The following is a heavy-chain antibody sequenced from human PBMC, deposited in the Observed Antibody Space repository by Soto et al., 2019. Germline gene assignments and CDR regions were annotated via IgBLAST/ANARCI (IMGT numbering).Heavy chain of an antibody. V-gene: IGHV1-3*01. D-gene: IGHD3-3*01. CDR1: GYSFTSYA. CDR3: AKDFDYYYYAMDV. CDR2: INAGNGNT. Sequence: QVKLVQSGAEMKKPGASVKVSCKASGYSFTSYAIHWVRQAPGQTLEWMGWINAGNGNTKYSEKLQDRVTITRDTSASTAYMELSSLISEDTAVYYCAKDFDYYYYAMDVWGQGTTVTVSS. J-gene: IGHJ6*02.